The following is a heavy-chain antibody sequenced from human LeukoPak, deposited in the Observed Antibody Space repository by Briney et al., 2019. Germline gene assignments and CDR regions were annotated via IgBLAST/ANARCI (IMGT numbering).Heavy chain of an antibody. D-gene: IGHD3-16*01. J-gene: IGHJ5*02. V-gene: IGHV4-59*01. CDR1: GGSISSYY. CDR3: ARDADYIGWFDP. Sequence: PSETLSLTCTVSGGSISSYYWSWIRQPPGKGLEWIGYIYYSGSTNYNPSLKSRVTISVDTSKNQFSLKLSSVTAADTAVYYCARDADYIGWFDPWGQGTLVTVSS. CDR2: IYYSGST.